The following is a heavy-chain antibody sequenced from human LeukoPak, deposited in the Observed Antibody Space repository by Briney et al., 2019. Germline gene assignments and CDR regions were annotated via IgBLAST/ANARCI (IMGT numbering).Heavy chain of an antibody. CDR1: GFTFSSYG. J-gene: IGHJ4*02. CDR2: ISYDGSNK. V-gene: IGHV3-30*18. CDR3: AKEQYSGSPPVDY. Sequence: GGSLRLSCXASGFTFSSYGMHWVRQAPGKGLEWVAVISYDGSNKYYADSVKGRFTISRDNSKNTLYLQMNSLRAEDTAVYYCAKEQYSGSPPVDYWGQGTLVTVSS. D-gene: IGHD1-26*01.